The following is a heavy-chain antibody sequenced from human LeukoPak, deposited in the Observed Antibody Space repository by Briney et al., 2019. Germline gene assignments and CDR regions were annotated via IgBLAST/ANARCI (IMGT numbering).Heavy chain of an antibody. CDR1: GYSFTNYW. CDR2: FDPRDSQS. Sequence: GESLTISCKTSGYSFTNYWIIWVRQVPGEGLEWMGRFDPRDSQSNYSPSFQGHVTISTDNSITTAYLQWSSLRASDTAMYYCAAYGDNPYYWGQGTQVTVSS. J-gene: IGHJ4*02. D-gene: IGHD4-17*01. CDR3: AAYGDNPYY. V-gene: IGHV5-10-1*01.